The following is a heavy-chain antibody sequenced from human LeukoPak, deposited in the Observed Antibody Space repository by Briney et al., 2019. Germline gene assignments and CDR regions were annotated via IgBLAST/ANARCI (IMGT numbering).Heavy chain of an antibody. D-gene: IGHD5-12*01. J-gene: IGHJ4*02. CDR3: AKGRVDSGHDYADY. CDR1: GFTFDDYA. Sequence: GGSLRLSRAASGFTFDDYAMHWVRQAPGKGLEWVSLISGNGGSTYYADSVKGRFTISRDNSKNSLYLQMNSLRTEDTALYYCAKGRVDSGHDYADYLGQGTLVTVSS. V-gene: IGHV3-43*02. CDR2: ISGNGGST.